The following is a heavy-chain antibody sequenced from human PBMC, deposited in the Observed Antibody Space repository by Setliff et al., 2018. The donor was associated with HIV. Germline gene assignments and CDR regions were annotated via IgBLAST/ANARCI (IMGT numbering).Heavy chain of an antibody. D-gene: IGHD3-10*01. J-gene: IGHJ4*02. Sequence: GASVKVSCKASGYTFTNYDISWVRQAPGHGLKWMGWISTYSGKTDYAQKLQGRVTMTADTSTSTAYMELRSLRSDDTAVYYCARVRGWSRTHTRGFDYWGQGTLVTVSS. CDR3: ARVRGWSRTHTRGFDY. CDR1: GYTFTNYD. CDR2: ISTYSGKT. V-gene: IGHV1-18*01.